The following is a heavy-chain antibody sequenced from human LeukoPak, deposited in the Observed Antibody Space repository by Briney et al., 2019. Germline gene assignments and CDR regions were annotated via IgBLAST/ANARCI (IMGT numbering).Heavy chain of an antibody. CDR3: ARDDYGGNDYFDY. D-gene: IGHD4-23*01. V-gene: IGHV3-33*01. CDR2: IWYDGSNK. Sequence: PGGSLRLSCAASGFTFSSYGMHWVRQAPGKGLEWVSVIWYDGSNKYYADSVKGRFTISRDNSKNTLYLQMNSLRAEDTAVYFCARDDYGGNDYFDYWGRGTLVTVSS. J-gene: IGHJ4*02. CDR1: GFTFSSYG.